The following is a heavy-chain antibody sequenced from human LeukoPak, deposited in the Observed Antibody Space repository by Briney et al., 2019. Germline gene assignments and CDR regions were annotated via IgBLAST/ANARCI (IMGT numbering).Heavy chain of an antibody. CDR3: ATDFQWELRLY. CDR2: ISAYNGNT. D-gene: IGHD1-26*01. Sequence: GASVKLSCKASGYTFTSYGISWVRQAPGQGLEWMGWISAYNGNTNYAQKIQGRVTMTTDTSTSTAYMELSSLRSEETVVYCCATDFQWELRLYGGQRTLVTVSS. V-gene: IGHV1-18*01. CDR1: GYTFTSYG. J-gene: IGHJ4*02.